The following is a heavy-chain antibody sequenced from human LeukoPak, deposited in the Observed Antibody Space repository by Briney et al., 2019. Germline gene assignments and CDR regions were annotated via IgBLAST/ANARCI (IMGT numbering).Heavy chain of an antibody. CDR1: GFTFRSHA. CDR2: IYENGGTT. J-gene: IGHJ4*02. V-gene: IGHV3-23*01. D-gene: IGHD3-22*01. CDR3: AKSTYSDSSGYYREYCFDY. Sequence: GGSLRLSCVGSGFTFRSHAMSWVRQAPEKGLEFVSGIYENGGTTYYADSVKGRFSISRDNSKNTLYLQMNSLRAEDTAIYYCAKSTYSDSSGYYREYCFDYWGQGTLVTVSS.